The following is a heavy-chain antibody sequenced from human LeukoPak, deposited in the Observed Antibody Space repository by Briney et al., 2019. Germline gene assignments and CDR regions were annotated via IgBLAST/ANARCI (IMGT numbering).Heavy chain of an antibody. Sequence: GGSLRLSCAAYGFTFSNYAMSWVRQAPGMGLEWVSVISGTGGSTYYADSVKGRFTISRDNSKNTLYLQMNSLRAEDTAVYYCARGYSYGYDYWGQGTLVTVSS. CDR1: GFTFSNYA. V-gene: IGHV3-23*01. CDR3: ARGYSYGYDY. J-gene: IGHJ4*02. D-gene: IGHD5-18*01. CDR2: ISGTGGST.